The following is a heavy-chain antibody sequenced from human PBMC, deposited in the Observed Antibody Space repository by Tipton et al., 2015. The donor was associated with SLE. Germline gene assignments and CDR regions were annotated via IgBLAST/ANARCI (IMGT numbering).Heavy chain of an antibody. V-gene: IGHV3-30-3*01. CDR3: AGGFLFDY. D-gene: IGHD3-16*01. Sequence: SLRLSCAASGFTFNSYAMHWVRQAPGKGLEWVAVISYDGSNKYYADSVKGRFTISRDNSKNTLYLQMNSLRVEDTAVYYCAGGFLFDYWGQGTLVTVSS. J-gene: IGHJ4*02. CDR2: ISYDGSNK. CDR1: GFTFNSYA.